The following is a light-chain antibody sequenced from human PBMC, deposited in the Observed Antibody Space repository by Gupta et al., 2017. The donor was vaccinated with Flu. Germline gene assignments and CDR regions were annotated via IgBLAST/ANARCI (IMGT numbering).Light chain of an antibody. CDR3: RQDNDCPRT. CDR2: GAS. J-gene: IGKJ1*01. CDR1: QTVSSN. Sequence: EIVMTQSPATLSVSPGERATLSCRASQTVSSNLAWYQQKPGQAPRLLIYGASTRATGIPARFSGSSSGTEFTLTISSMQSEDFAVYYCRQDNDCPRTFGQGTKVEIK. V-gene: IGKV3-15*01.